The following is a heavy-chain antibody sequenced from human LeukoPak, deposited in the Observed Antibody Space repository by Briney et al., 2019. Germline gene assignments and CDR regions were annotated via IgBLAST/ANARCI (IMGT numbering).Heavy chain of an antibody. CDR1: GYTFTGYY. J-gene: IGHJ4*02. CDR3: ARTPYYDFWSGYYFLDY. V-gene: IGHV1-2*06. D-gene: IGHD3-3*01. Sequence: EASVKVSCKASGYTFTGYYMHWVRQAPGRGLEWMGRINPNSGGTNYAQKFQGRVTMTRDTSISTAYMELSRLRSDDTAVYYCARTPYYDFWSGYYFLDYWGQGTLVTVSS. CDR2: INPNSGGT.